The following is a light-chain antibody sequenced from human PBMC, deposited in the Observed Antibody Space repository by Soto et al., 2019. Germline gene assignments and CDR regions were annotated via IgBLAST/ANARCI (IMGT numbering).Light chain of an antibody. CDR1: QSLSSY. V-gene: IGKV3-11*01. J-gene: IGKJ4*01. CDR3: QHRRSWPLT. Sequence: EIVLTQSPATLSLSPGERATLSCRASQSLSSYLAWYQQKPGQAPRLLIYDASNRATGIPARFSGGGSRTDFTLTISSLEPEDFAVYYCQHRRSWPLTFGGGTKVEIK. CDR2: DAS.